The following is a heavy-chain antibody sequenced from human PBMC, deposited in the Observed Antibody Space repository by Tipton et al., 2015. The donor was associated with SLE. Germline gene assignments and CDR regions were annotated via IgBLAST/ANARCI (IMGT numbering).Heavy chain of an antibody. CDR2: INPNSGGT. CDR3: ARDPGYCSGGSCFYYYYYMDV. J-gene: IGHJ6*03. Sequence: QVQLVQSGAEVKKPGASVKVSCKASGYTFTGYYMHWVRQAPGQGLEWMGWINPNSGGTNYAQKFRGRVTMTRDTSISTAYMELSRLRSDDTAVYYCARDPGYCSGGSCFYYYYYMDVWGKGTTVTVSS. CDR1: GYTFTGYY. D-gene: IGHD2-15*01. V-gene: IGHV1-2*02.